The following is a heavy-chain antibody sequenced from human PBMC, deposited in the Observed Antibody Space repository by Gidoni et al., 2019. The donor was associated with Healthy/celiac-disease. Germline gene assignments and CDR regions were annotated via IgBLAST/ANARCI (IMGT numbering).Heavy chain of an antibody. CDR2: INTNSGGT. CDR1: GYTFTGYY. V-gene: IGHV1-2*02. J-gene: IGHJ4*02. CDR3: ARGQTDYGGNSQDWFFDY. Sequence: QVQLVQSGAEVKTHGASVTVSCKASGYTFTGYYMHWVRQAPGQGLEWMGWINTNSGGTNYAQEFQGRVTMTRDTSISTAYMELSRLRSDDTAVYYCARGQTDYGGNSQDWFFDYWGQGTLVTVSS. D-gene: IGHD4-17*01.